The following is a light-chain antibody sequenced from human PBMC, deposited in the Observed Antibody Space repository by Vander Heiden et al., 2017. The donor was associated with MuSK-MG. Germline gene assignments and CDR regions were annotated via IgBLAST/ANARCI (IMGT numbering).Light chain of an antibody. CDR3: SSYTSSSHVV. J-gene: IGLJ2*01. V-gene: IGLV2-14*01. Sequence: QSALTQPAYVSGSPGQSILISCPGTSSDVGGYNYVTWYQQHPGKAPKLMIYEVSNRPSGVSNRFSGSKSGNTASLTISGLQAEDEADYYCSSYTSSSHVVFGGGTKLTVL. CDR2: EVS. CDR1: SSDVGGYNY.